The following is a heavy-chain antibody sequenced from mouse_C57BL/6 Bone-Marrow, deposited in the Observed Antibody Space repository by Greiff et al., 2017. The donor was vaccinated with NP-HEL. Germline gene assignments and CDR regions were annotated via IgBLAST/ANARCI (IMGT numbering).Heavy chain of an antibody. CDR2: IDPSDSYT. Sequence: QVQLQQPGAELVKPGASVKLSCKASGYTFTSYWMQWVKQRPGQGLEWIGEIDPSDSYTNYNQKFKGKATLTVDTSSSTAYMQLSSLTSEDSAVYYCARGDYYGSSYGYLDVWGTGTTVTVSS. CDR1: GYTFTSYW. V-gene: IGHV1-50*01. D-gene: IGHD1-1*01. CDR3: ARGDYYGSSYGYLDV. J-gene: IGHJ1*03.